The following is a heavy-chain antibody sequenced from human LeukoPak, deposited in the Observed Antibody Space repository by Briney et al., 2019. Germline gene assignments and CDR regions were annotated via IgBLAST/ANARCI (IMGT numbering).Heavy chain of an antibody. CDR1: GYSISSGYY. J-gene: IGHJ4*02. V-gene: IGHV4-38-2*01. CDR3: ATSDYGSGSHDY. D-gene: IGHD3-10*01. Sequence: SETLSLTCAVSGYSISSGYYWGWIQPPPGKGLEWIGSIYHSGSTYYNPSLKSRVTISVDTSKNQFSLKLSSVTAADTAVYYCATSDYGSGSHDYWGQGTLVTVSS. CDR2: IYHSGST.